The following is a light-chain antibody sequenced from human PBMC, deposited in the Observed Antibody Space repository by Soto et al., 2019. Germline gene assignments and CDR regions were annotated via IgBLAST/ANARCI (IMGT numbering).Light chain of an antibody. CDR2: GTS. J-gene: IGKJ3*01. CDR1: QSVGSS. V-gene: IGKV3-15*01. Sequence: EIVLTQSPATLSVSPGERATLFCRASQSVGSSLAWYQHKPGQPPRLLIYGTSTRATGVPVRFSGSGSGTDFPLTISSLQSEDLAVYYCQQYHNWPPGCKFGHGTKVDIK. CDR3: QQYHNWPPGCK.